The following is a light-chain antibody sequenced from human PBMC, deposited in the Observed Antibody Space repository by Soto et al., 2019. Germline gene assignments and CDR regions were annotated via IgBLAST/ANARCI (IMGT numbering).Light chain of an antibody. Sequence: EIVMTQSPATLSVSPGERATLSCRASQSVSSNLAWYQQKPGQAPRLLIYGASTRATGIPARFSGSGSGTEFTIPIRSLQSEDYAVDYCRQYNNWPPPYTFGQGTKLEIK. V-gene: IGKV3-15*01. J-gene: IGKJ2*01. CDR2: GAS. CDR3: RQYNNWPPPYT. CDR1: QSVSSN.